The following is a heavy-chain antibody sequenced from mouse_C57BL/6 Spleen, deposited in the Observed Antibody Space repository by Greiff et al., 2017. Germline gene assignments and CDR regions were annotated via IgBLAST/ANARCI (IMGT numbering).Heavy chain of an antibody. Sequence: VQLQQSGAELVKPGASVKLSCTASGFNIKDYYMHWVKQRTEQGLEWIGRIDPVDGDTKYAPKFQGKATITADTSSNTAYLQLSSLTSEDTAVYYCARSGWAWHFDVWGTGTTVTVSS. J-gene: IGHJ1*03. CDR2: IDPVDGDT. D-gene: IGHD3-2*02. CDR3: ARSGWAWHFDV. V-gene: IGHV14-2*01. CDR1: GFNIKDYY.